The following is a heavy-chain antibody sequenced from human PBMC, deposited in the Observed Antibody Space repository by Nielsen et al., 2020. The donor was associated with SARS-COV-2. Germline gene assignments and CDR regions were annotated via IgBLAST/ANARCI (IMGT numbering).Heavy chain of an antibody. CDR3: ARGFWARNPRTGYCSGGSCYSYYGMDV. J-gene: IGHJ6*02. Sequence: ASVKVSCKASGYTFTNYYMHWVRQAPGQGLEWMGIITPIGGTTTYARKFQGRVTMTRDTSTSTAYLELSSLRSEDTAVYYCARGFWARNPRTGYCSGGSCYSYYGMDVWGQGTTVTVSS. V-gene: IGHV1-46*01. CDR1: GYTFTNYY. CDR2: ITPIGGTT. D-gene: IGHD2-15*01.